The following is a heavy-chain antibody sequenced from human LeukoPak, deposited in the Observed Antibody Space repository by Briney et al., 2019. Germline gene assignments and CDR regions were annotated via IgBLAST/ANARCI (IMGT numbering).Heavy chain of an antibody. V-gene: IGHV1-18*01. CDR2: ISAYNGNT. CDR3: ARDPPTLKTVTTLRKGMDV. Sequence: EASVKVSCKASGYTFTSYGISWVRQAPGQGLEWMGWISAYNGNTNYAQKLQGRVTMTTDTSTSTAYMELRSLRSDDTAVYYCARDPPTLKTVTTLRKGMDVWGQGTTVTVSS. CDR1: GYTFTSYG. D-gene: IGHD4-17*01. J-gene: IGHJ6*02.